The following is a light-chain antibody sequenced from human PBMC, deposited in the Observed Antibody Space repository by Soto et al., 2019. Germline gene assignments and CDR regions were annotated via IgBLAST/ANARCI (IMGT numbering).Light chain of an antibody. J-gene: IGKJ1*01. V-gene: IGKV1-5*01. CDR3: QQYETFSGT. Sequence: DVQMTQSPATRSASVGGTVTVTCRASQSVSGLLAWYQQKPGEAPKLLIYDASALPRGVPSRFSGRGSGTKFTLTIASLQPDDFATYYCQQYETFSGTFGPGTKVDI. CDR1: QSVSGL. CDR2: DAS.